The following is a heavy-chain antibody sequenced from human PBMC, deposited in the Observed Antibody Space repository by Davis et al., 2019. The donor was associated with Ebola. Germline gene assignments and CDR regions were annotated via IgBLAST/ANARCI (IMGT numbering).Heavy chain of an antibody. CDR1: GYIFTSYA. J-gene: IGHJ4*02. CDR2: ISAYNGNT. Sequence: ASVKVSCKASGYIFTSYAMHWVRQAPGQGLEWMGWISAYNGNTNYAQKLQGRVTMTEDTSTDTAYMELSSLRSEDTAVYYCATDLHYYDSSGYYGWGQGTLVTVSS. CDR3: ATDLHYYDSSGYYG. D-gene: IGHD3-22*01. V-gene: IGHV1-18*01.